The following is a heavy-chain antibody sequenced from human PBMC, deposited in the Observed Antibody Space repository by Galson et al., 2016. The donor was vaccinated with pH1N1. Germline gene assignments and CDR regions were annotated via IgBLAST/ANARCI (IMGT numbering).Heavy chain of an antibody. D-gene: IGHD4-17*01. CDR2: ILCNGNDK. Sequence: LRLSCAASGFTFSSCGIYWVRQAPGKGLEWVVNILCNGNDKYYADSVKGRFTISRDSSMTTVHLQMISVTVEDTAVYFCARDESGYGDSFPDVFDIWGQGTMVTVSS. CDR1: GFTFSSCG. J-gene: IGHJ3*02. CDR3: ARDESGYGDSFPDVFDI. V-gene: IGHV3-30*12.